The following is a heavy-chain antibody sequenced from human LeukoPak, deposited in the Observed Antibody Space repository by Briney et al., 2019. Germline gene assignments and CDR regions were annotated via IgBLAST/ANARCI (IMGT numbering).Heavy chain of an antibody. D-gene: IGHD2-15*01. CDR1: GGSISSGDYY. J-gene: IGHJ4*02. Sequence: SETLSLTCTVSGGSISSGDYYWSWIRQPPGKGLEWIGYIYYSGSTYCNPSLKSRITISVDTSKNQFSLKLSSVTAADTAVYYCARGVGEYCSGGSCYPFDYWGQGTLVTVSS. CDR3: ARGVGEYCSGGSCYPFDY. CDR2: IYYSGST. V-gene: IGHV4-30-4*01.